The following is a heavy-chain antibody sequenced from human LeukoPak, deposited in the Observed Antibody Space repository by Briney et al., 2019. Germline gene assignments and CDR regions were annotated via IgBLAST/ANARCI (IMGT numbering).Heavy chain of an antibody. D-gene: IGHD6-6*01. CDR3: ARADYSSSSGGYMGV. Sequence: ASVKVSCKASGGTFSSYAISWVRQAPGQGLEWMGGIIPIFGTANYAQKFQGRVTITTDESTSTAYMELSSLRSEDTAVYYCARADYSSSSGGYMGVWGKGTTVTVSS. V-gene: IGHV1-69*05. J-gene: IGHJ6*03. CDR2: IIPIFGTA. CDR1: GGTFSSYA.